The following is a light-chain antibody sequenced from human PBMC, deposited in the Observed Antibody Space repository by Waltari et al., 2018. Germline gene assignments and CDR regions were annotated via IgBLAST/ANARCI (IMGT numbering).Light chain of an antibody. Sequence: EIVLTQSPATLSLSPGERATLSCRASQSVTTYLAWYQQQPGQAPRLLIYDAFNRAAGIPARFSGSGSVTDFTLTISSLEPEDSAVYYCQQRSNWPLTFGGVTKVEIK. J-gene: IGKJ4*01. CDR1: QSVTTY. CDR2: DAF. V-gene: IGKV3-11*01. CDR3: QQRSNWPLT.